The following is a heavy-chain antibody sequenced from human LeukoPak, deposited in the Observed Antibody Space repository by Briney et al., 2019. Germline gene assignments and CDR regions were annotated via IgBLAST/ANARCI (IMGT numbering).Heavy chain of an antibody. CDR1: GYSISSGYY. V-gene: IGHV4-38-2*02. D-gene: IGHD2-8*01. Sequence: SETLSLTCTVSGYSISSGYYWGWIRQPPGKGLEWIGSIYHSGSTYYNPSLKSRVTISVDTSKNQFSLKLSSVTAADTAVYYCARVGVLNGKIDYWGQGTLVTVSS. CDR2: IYHSGST. J-gene: IGHJ4*02. CDR3: ARVGVLNGKIDY.